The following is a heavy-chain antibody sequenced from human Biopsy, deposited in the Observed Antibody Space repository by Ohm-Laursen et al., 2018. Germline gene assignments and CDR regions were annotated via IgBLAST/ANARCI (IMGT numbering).Heavy chain of an antibody. D-gene: IGHD1-1*01. CDR1: GFSLSSTGMR. V-gene: IGHV2-70*04. CDR2: IDWDDDK. CDR3: ARTRAHNFGAHEF. Sequence: PTQTLTLTCSFSGFSLSSTGMRISWVRQPPGKALECLGRIDWDDDKFYSPSLETRLSLSKDTTTNQVVLTLTDVDPEDTATYYCARTRAHNFGAHEFWGQGILVTVSS. J-gene: IGHJ4*01.